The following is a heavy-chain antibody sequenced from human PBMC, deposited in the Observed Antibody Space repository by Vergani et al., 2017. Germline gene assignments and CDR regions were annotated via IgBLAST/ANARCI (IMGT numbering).Heavy chain of an antibody. D-gene: IGHD2-2*01. CDR1: GYTFTSYG. Sequence: QVQLVQSGAEVKKPGASVKVSCKASGYTFTSYGISWVRQAPGQGLEWMGWISAYNGNTNYAQKLQGRVTMTTDKSTSTAYMELRSLRSDDTAVYHCARVLGVVPAETNPVPFDYWGQGTLVTVSS. CDR2: ISAYNGNT. J-gene: IGHJ4*02. V-gene: IGHV1-18*01. CDR3: ARVLGVVPAETNPVPFDY.